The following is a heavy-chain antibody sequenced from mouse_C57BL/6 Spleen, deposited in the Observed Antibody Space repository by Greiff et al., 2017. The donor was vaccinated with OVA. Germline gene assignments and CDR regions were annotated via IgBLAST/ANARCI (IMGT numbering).Heavy chain of an antibody. CDR3: ARSGDGNYLAWFAY. V-gene: IGHV1-64*01. CDR1: GYTFTSYW. J-gene: IGHJ3*01. D-gene: IGHD2-1*01. Sequence: VQLQQPGAELVKPGASVKLSCKASGYTFTSYWMHWVKQRPGQGLEWIGMIHPNSGSTNYNEKFKSKATLTVDKSSSTAYMQLSSLTSEDSAVYYCARSGDGNYLAWFAYWGQGTLVTVSA. CDR2: IHPNSGST.